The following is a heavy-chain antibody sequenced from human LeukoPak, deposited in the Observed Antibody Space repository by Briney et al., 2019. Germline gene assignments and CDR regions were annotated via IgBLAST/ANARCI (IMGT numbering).Heavy chain of an antibody. CDR2: IKQDGSEK. J-gene: IGHJ4*02. V-gene: IGHV3-7*01. CDR3: ARGDYYDSSGYYYGFDY. Sequence: TGGSMRLSCTASGFTFSSYWMSWVRQAPGKGLEWVANIKQDGSEKYYVDSVKGRFTISRDNAKNSLYLQMNSLRAEDTAVYYCARGDYYDSSGYYYGFDYWGQGTLVTVSS. CDR1: GFTFSSYW. D-gene: IGHD3-22*01.